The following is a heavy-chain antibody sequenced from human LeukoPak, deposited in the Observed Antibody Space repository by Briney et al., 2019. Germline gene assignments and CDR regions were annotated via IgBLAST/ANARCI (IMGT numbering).Heavy chain of an antibody. CDR1: GFTFSSYG. V-gene: IGHV3-33*01. J-gene: IGHJ4*02. CDR2: IWYDGSSK. Sequence: GRSLRLSCAASGFTFSSYGMHWVRQAPGKGLEWVAVIWYDGSSKYYADSVKGRFTISRDNSKNTLYLQMNSLRAEDTAVYYCARDDGSGSYIDYWGQGTLVTVSS. CDR3: ARDDGSGSYIDY. D-gene: IGHD1-26*01.